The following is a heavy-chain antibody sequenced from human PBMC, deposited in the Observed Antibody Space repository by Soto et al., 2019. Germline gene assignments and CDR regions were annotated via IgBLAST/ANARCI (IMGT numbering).Heavy chain of an antibody. CDR2: INTANGKT. Sequence: QVQLIPSGAEVEKPGASVKVSCKASGYTFSRYGMHWVRQAPGQGLERMGWINTANGKTGYSEKFQGRVTITRDTSATTAYMELHSLRSEDTATYYCARESTGLSFDHWGQGILVTVSS. V-gene: IGHV1-3*04. CDR1: GYTFSRYG. CDR3: ARESTGLSFDH. D-gene: IGHD2-8*02. J-gene: IGHJ4*02.